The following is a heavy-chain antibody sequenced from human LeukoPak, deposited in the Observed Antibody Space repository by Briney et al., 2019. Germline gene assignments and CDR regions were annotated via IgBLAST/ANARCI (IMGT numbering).Heavy chain of an antibody. D-gene: IGHD6-6*01. CDR3: AIEYSSSSRFQDY. V-gene: IGHV1-69*13. J-gene: IGHJ4*02. Sequence: ASVKVSCKDSGGTFSSYAISWVRQAPGQGLEWMGGIIPIFGTANYAQKFQGRVTITADESTSTAYMELSSLRSEDTAVYYCAIEYSSSSRFQDYWGQGTLVTVSS. CDR2: IIPIFGTA. CDR1: GGTFSSYA.